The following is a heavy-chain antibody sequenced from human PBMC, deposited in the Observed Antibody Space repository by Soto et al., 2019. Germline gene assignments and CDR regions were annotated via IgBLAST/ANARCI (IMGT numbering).Heavy chain of an antibody. CDR1: GCSFTAYG. CDR3: VRDQAYIREY. V-gene: IGHV1-18*01. CDR2: ISTNNCDI. J-gene: IGHJ4*02. D-gene: IGHD4-17*01. Sequence: QIKLVQSGAEVKNPGASVKVSCKASGCSFTAYGISWVRQAPGQGLEWMGWISTNNCDIGYAQKFQGRVTMTKDVSTSTAYIEVRSLRSDDTAVYSCVRDQAYIREYWAQGTLVTVSS.